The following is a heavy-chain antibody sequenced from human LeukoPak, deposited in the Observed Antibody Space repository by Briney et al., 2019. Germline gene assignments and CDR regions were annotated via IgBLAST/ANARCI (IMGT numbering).Heavy chain of an antibody. CDR1: GFTFDDYG. Sequence: GGSLRLSCAASGFTFDDYGMSWVRQATGKGLEWVSGINWNGGSTGYADSVKGRFTISRDNAKNSLYLQMNSLRAEDTALYYCARDMVVPPYNWFDPWGQGTLVTVSS. CDR2: INWNGGST. V-gene: IGHV3-20*04. CDR3: ARDMVVPPYNWFDP. J-gene: IGHJ5*02. D-gene: IGHD2-2*01.